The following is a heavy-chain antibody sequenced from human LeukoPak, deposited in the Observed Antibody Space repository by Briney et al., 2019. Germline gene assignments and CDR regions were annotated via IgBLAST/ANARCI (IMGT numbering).Heavy chain of an antibody. D-gene: IGHD2-15*01. CDR1: GYTLTELS. V-gene: IGHV1-69*05. Sequence: ASVKVSCKVSGYTLTELSLHWVRQAAGKGLEWMGGIIPIFGTANYAQKFQGRVTITTDESTSTAYMELSSLRSEDTAVYYCARGYCSGGSCYSVRPYYYYMDVWGKGTTVTVSS. CDR2: IIPIFGTA. J-gene: IGHJ6*03. CDR3: ARGYCSGGSCYSVRPYYYYMDV.